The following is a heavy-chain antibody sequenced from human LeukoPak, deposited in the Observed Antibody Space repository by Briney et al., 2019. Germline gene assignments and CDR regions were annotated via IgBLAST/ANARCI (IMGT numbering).Heavy chain of an antibody. CDR3: ARLFRPGSYQPFGY. Sequence: GESLKISCKGSGYSFTSHWIGWVRQMSGKGLEWMGIIYPGDSNARYGPSFQGQVTMSVDKSIDTAYLQWSSLRASDTAMYYCARLFRPGSYQPFGYWGQGTLVTVSS. D-gene: IGHD1-26*01. CDR2: IYPGDSNA. CDR1: GYSFTSHW. J-gene: IGHJ4*02. V-gene: IGHV5-51*01.